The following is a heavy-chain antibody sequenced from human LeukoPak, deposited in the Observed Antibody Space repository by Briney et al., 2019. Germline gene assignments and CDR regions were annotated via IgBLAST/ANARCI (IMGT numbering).Heavy chain of an antibody. J-gene: IGHJ4*02. CDR2: ICFGGSTK. Sequence: PGRSLRLSCATSGFSFSSYCMHWVRQAPGKGLEWVAVICFGGSTKYYVDSVKGRFNISRDNSNTTLSLQMNSLRSEETALYYCARDALPAAMAYYFDYSGQGTLVTVSS. CDR3: ARDALPAAMAYYFDY. CDR1: GFSFSSYC. D-gene: IGHD2-2*01. V-gene: IGHV3-33*01.